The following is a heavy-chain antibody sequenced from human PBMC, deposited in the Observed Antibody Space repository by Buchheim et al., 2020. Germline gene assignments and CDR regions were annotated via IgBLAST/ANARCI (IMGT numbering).Heavy chain of an antibody. CDR1: GFTFSGYG. Sequence: QVQLVASGGGVVQPGRSLRLSCAASGFTFSGYGMHWVRQTPGKGLEWVATISFDGINEYYTDSVKGRFTISRDNSRNTLFFQMNSLRNEDTALYYRAKEEEDGSRYYYGPAGFDFWGPGTL. J-gene: IGHJ4*02. D-gene: IGHD3-22*01. V-gene: IGHV3-30*18. CDR3: AKEEEDGSRYYYGPAGFDF. CDR2: ISFDGINE.